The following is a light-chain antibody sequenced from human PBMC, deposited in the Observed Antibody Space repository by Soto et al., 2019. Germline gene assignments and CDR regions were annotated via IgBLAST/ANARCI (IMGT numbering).Light chain of an antibody. Sequence: DIQMTQSPSSLSASVGDRVNIIGRASQSVINYLHWYQQKPGKAPNLLIYDISTLQGGVPSRFSGSGSGTDFTLTISSLQHEDFATYYGQQANRFPLTFGEGTK. CDR3: QQANRFPLT. CDR1: QSVINY. J-gene: IGKJ4*01. CDR2: DIS. V-gene: IGKV1-39*01.